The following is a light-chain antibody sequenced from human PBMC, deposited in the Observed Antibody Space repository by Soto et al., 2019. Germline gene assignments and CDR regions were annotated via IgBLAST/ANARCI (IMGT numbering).Light chain of an antibody. CDR1: NIGNKR. J-gene: IGLJ1*01. CDR2: YDS. CDR3: QVWDIMTDNDV. Sequence: SYELTQSPSVSVAPEKTATITCGGNNIGNKRVHWYRQKPGQAPVLLISYDSDRPSGIPERFSDANSGNTATLTISRVEAGDEADYYCQVWDIMTDNDVFGSRTKLTVL. V-gene: IGLV3-21*04.